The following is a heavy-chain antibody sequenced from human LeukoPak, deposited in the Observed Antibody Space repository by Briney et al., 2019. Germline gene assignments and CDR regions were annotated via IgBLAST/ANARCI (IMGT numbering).Heavy chain of an antibody. D-gene: IGHD6-13*01. CDR3: ASDAAQQQLSNLFYGMDV. CDR1: GFTFSNSA. CDR2: ISYDGNRK. Sequence: GGSLRLSCAVSGFTFSNSAMLWVRQAPGKGLEWVALISYDGNRKYYADSVKGRFTISRDNSKNTLYLQMNSLRAEDTAVYFCASDAAQQQLSNLFYGMDVWGQGTTVTVSS. V-gene: IGHV3-30-3*01. J-gene: IGHJ6*02.